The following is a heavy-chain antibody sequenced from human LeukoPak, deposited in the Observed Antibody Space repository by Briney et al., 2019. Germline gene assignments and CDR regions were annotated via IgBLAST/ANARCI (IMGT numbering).Heavy chain of an antibody. CDR3: ARESAVAGNAEMFDY. J-gene: IGHJ4*02. CDR1: GGSFSGYY. V-gene: IGHV4-34*01. CDR2: INHSGST. Sequence: SETLSLTCAVYGGSFSGYYWSWIRQPPGKGLEWIGEINHSGSTNDNPFLKSRVTISVDTSKNQFSLKLSSVTAADTAVYYCARESAVAGNAEMFDYWGQGTLVTVSS. D-gene: IGHD6-19*01.